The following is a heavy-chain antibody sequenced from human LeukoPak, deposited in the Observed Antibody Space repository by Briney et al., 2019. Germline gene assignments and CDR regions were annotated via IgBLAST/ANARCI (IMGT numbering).Heavy chain of an antibody. J-gene: IGHJ6*04. CDR1: GFTFSSYA. CDR2: ISGSGGST. CDR3: AKDALLWFGESTSPDV. D-gene: IGHD3-10*01. Sequence: GGSLRLSCAASGFTFSSYAMSWVRQAPGKGLEWVSAISGSGGSTYYADSVKGRFTISRDNSKNTLYLQMNSLRAEDTAVYYCAKDALLWFGESTSPDVWGKGTTVTISS. V-gene: IGHV3-23*01.